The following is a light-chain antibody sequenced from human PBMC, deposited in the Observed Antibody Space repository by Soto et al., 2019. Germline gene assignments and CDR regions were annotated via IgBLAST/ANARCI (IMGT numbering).Light chain of an antibody. J-gene: IGLJ2*01. Sequence: QSALTQPASVSGSPGQSITISCTGTSSDVGTYDLVSWYQHHPGAAPKLMIYEATRRPSGISNRFSGSKSGNTASLTVSGLQGEDEADYYCSSYAGSNNLVFGGGTKLTVL. CDR2: EAT. V-gene: IGLV2-14*02. CDR1: SSDVGTYDL. CDR3: SSYAGSNNLV.